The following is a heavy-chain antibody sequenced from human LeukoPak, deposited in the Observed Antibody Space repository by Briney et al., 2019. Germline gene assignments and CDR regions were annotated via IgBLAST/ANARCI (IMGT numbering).Heavy chain of an antibody. CDR2: ISWNSGSI. CDR1: GFTFDDYA. Sequence: GRSLKLSCAASGFTFDDYAMHWVRQVPGKGLEWVSGISWNSGSIGYADSVKGRFTISRDNAKKSLYLQMNSLRPEDTALCYCALLYGSGSYYSDYWGQGTLVTVSS. CDR3: ALLYGSGSYYSDY. J-gene: IGHJ4*02. V-gene: IGHV3-9*01. D-gene: IGHD3-10*01.